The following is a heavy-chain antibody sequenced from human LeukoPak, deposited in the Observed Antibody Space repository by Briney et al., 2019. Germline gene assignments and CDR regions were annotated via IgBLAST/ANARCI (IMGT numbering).Heavy chain of an antibody. V-gene: IGHV4-4*02. Sequence: SGTLSLTCAVSGGSISSNNWWSWVRQPPGKGLEWIREIYHSGRTNYNPSLKSRVTTSVDKSKNQFSVKLTSVTAADTGVYYCASRLEGSGGRFDYWGQGTLVTVSS. CDR1: GGSISSNNW. J-gene: IGHJ4*02. CDR3: ASRLEGSGGRFDY. CDR2: IYHSGRT. D-gene: IGHD2-15*01.